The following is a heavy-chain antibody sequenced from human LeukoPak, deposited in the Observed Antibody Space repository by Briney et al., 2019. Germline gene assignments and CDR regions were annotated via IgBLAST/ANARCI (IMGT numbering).Heavy chain of an antibody. D-gene: IGHD5-12*01. CDR2: IYPGDSRT. Sequence: GESLKISCKGSGDTFATYWIGWVRQLPGKGLEWMGVIYPGDSRTRYSPSFQGQVTISADKSISTAYLQWSSLKASDTAMYYCARGGVATHYYYYGMDVWGQGTTVTVSS. CDR1: GDTFATYW. V-gene: IGHV5-51*01. J-gene: IGHJ6*02. CDR3: ARGGVATHYYYYGMDV.